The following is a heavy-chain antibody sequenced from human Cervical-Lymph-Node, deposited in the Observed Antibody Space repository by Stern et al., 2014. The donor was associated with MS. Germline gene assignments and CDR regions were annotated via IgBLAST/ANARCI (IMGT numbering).Heavy chain of an antibody. CDR3: ARGGAYCSGGSCYFDY. CDR1: GGTFSSYA. V-gene: IGHV1-69*01. J-gene: IGHJ4*02. Sequence: QVQLVQSGAEVKKPGSSGKVSCKASGGTFSSYAISWVRQAPGQGLECMGGIIPIFGTANYAQKFQGRVTITADESTSTAYMELSSLRSEDTAVYYCARGGAYCSGGSCYFDYWGQGTLVTVSS. D-gene: IGHD2-15*01. CDR2: IIPIFGTA.